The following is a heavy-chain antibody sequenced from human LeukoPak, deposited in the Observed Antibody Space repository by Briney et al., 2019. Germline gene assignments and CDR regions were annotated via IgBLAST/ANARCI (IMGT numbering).Heavy chain of an antibody. V-gene: IGHV3-23*01. CDR1: GFTFSSYA. CDR2: ISPSGGIT. CDR3: AKDDDWGRYKH. D-gene: IGHD3-16*01. Sequence: GGSLRLSCTTSGFTFSSYAMSWVRQAPGKGLEWVSGISPSGGITYYTDSVKGRFTISRDNSKNTQSLQMNSLRAEDTAVYYCAKDDDWGRYKHWGQGTLVTVSS. J-gene: IGHJ1*01.